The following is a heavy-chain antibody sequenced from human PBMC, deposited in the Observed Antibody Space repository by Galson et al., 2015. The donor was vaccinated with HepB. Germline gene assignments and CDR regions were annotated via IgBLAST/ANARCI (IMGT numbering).Heavy chain of an antibody. J-gene: IGHJ6*02. CDR3: ATELRHATHDYYYGMDV. Sequence: SLRLSCAASGFTFTPYAMSWVRQAPGKGLEWVSGISGSGGSTYYADSVKGRFTISRDNSKNTLYLQMNSLRAGDTAVYYCATELRHATHDYYYGMDVWGQGTTVTVSS. CDR2: ISGSGGST. CDR1: GFTFTPYA. D-gene: IGHD1-26*01. V-gene: IGHV3-23*01.